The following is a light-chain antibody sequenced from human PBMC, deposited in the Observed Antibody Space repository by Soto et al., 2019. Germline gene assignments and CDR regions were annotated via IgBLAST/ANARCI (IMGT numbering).Light chain of an antibody. CDR1: TSFVGSYNR. Sequence: QSVLTQPAAVSGSPGLSITFSCTGTTSFVGSYNRVSWYQVHPGKAPKLMIYEGNKRPSGVSNRFSGSTSANTASLTISGLQAEDEADYYCGSFVGSASLGFGGGTKLTVL. CDR3: GSFVGSASLG. J-gene: IGLJ2*01. CDR2: EGN. V-gene: IGLV2-23*01.